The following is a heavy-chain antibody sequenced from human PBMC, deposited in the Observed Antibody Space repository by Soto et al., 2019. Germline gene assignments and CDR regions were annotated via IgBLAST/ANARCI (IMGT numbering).Heavy chain of an antibody. CDR3: AKSPLAPRSNFFYY. D-gene: IGHD3-10*01. J-gene: IGHJ4*02. Sequence: GGSPGISCASSGITFSSYAMSWFRQDPGKGLEWVSAITGSGGSTDYADSVKGRFTITRDNSNNRLYLQMNSLRAEHTAVYYCAKSPLAPRSNFFYYWGQGTLVTVSS. CDR2: ITGSGGST. CDR1: GITFSSYA. V-gene: IGHV3-23*01.